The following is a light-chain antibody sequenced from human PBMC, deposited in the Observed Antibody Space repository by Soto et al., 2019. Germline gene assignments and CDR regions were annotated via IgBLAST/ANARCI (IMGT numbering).Light chain of an antibody. J-gene: IGLJ1*01. Sequence: QSALTQPASVSRSPGQSIAISCTGTSSDIGGYNYVSWYQQHPGKAPKLLIYDVTHRPSGVSNRFSGSKSGDTASLTISGLQAEDEADYYCSSYTSTSTPYVFGTGTKLTVL. CDR3: SSYTSTSTPYV. CDR1: SSDIGGYNY. CDR2: DVT. V-gene: IGLV2-14*03.